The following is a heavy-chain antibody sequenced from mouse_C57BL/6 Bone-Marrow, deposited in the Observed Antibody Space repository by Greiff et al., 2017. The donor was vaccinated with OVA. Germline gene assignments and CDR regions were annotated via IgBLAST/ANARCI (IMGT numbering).Heavy chain of an antibody. CDR2: IWPGGGT. CDR3: ARRALYDYAMDY. Sequence: VQLQESGPGLVAPSQSLSITCTVSGFSLTSYAISWVRQPPGKGLEWLGVIWPGGGTNYNSALKSRLSISNDNSKSQVFLKMNSLQTDDTARYYCARRALYDYAMDYWGQGTSVTVSS. D-gene: IGHD1-1*01. CDR1: GFSLTSYA. J-gene: IGHJ4*01. V-gene: IGHV2-9-1*01.